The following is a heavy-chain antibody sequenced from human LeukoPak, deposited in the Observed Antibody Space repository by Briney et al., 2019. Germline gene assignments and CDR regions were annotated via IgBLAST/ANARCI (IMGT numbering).Heavy chain of an antibody. Sequence: SETLSLTCTDSGGSITNYYWGWIRQPPGKGLEWIGSIYHSGDTYYNPSLKSRVTISVDTSKNQFSLKLDSVTAADTAVYYCAKGTSSGWYYFDYWGQGTLVTVSS. CDR3: AKGTSSGWYYFDY. D-gene: IGHD6-19*01. CDR1: GGSITNYY. V-gene: IGHV4-38-2*02. J-gene: IGHJ4*02. CDR2: IYHSGDT.